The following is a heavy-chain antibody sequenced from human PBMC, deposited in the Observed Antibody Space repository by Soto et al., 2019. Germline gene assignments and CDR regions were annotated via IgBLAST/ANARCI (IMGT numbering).Heavy chain of an antibody. Sequence: EVQLVESGGGLAQPGGSLRLSCAASGFTLSGYAMDWVRQAPGKGLEYVSGISTNGVGTYYANSVQGRFTISRDNSKNTVYLQMASLRPEDIAVYYCARRARPDFYSMDVWGKGTTVTVSS. J-gene: IGHJ6*03. CDR2: ISTNGVGT. V-gene: IGHV3-64*01. CDR3: ARRARPDFYSMDV. D-gene: IGHD6-6*01. CDR1: GFTLSGYA.